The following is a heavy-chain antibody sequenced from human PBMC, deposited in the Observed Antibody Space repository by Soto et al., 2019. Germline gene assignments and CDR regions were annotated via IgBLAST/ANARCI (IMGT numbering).Heavy chain of an antibody. Sequence: ASVKVSCKVSGYTLTELSMHLVRQAPGKGLEWMGGFDPEDGETIYAQKFQGRVTMTEDTSTDTAYMELSSLRSEDTAVYYCATDSGYDILTGYQPLDAFDIWGQGTMVTVSS. J-gene: IGHJ3*02. CDR3: ATDSGYDILTGYQPLDAFDI. V-gene: IGHV1-24*01. D-gene: IGHD3-9*01. CDR2: FDPEDGET. CDR1: GYTLTELS.